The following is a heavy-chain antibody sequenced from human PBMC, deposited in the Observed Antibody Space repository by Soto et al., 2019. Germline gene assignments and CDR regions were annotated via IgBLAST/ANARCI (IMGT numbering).Heavy chain of an antibody. Sequence: LSLTCAVSGGSISSSNWWSWVRQPPGKGLEWIGEIYHSGSTNYNPSLKSRVTISVDKSKNQFSLKLSSVTAADTAVYYCARVRDSSGWYRGTGFDYWGQGTLVTVSS. D-gene: IGHD6-19*01. CDR1: GGSISSSNW. CDR3: ARVRDSSGWYRGTGFDY. V-gene: IGHV4-4*02. CDR2: IYHSGST. J-gene: IGHJ4*02.